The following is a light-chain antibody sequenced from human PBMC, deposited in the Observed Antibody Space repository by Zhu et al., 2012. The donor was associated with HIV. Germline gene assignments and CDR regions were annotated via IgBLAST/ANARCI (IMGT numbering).Light chain of an antibody. CDR1: QSVRTF. V-gene: IGKV3-11*01. J-gene: IGKJ4*01. Sequence: TVLTQSPATLSLSPGERATLSCRASQSVRTFLAWYQQKPGQAPRLLIYDAVPVRFSGSGSGTDFTLTISSLEPEDFAVYYCQQRVNRPVTFGGGTKVEIK. CDR3: QQRVNRPVT. CDR2: DA.